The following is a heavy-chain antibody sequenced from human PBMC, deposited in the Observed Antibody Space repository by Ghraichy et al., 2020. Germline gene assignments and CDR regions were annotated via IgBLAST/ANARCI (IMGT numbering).Heavy chain of an antibody. CDR3: ARHPRHYYYFVLDV. Sequence: SETLSLTCAVNGGSFSGNYWSWIRQPPGKGLEWIGEINQSGISNYNPSLKSRVTISVDTSKNQFSLRLTSVTAADTAVYYCARHPRHYYYFVLDVWGPGTTVIVSS. J-gene: IGHJ6*02. CDR2: INQSGIS. CDR1: GGSFSGNY. V-gene: IGHV4-34*01.